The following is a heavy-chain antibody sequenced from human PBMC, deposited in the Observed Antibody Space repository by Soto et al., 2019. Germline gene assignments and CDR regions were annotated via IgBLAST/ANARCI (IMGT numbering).Heavy chain of an antibody. CDR1: GGTFSTDS. J-gene: IGHJ3*02. Sequence: QVQLVQSGAEAKKPGSSVKVSCRTSGGTFSTDSVSWVRQAPGQGLEWMGRFNPMLGMGTYAQKFQDRVTITADKYSASTTASMAVISMRSEATAVYSCARGGPSNWEGLDIWGQGTMVTVSS. CDR3: ARGGPSNWEGLDI. V-gene: IGHV1-69*02. D-gene: IGHD6-13*01. CDR2: FNPMLGMG.